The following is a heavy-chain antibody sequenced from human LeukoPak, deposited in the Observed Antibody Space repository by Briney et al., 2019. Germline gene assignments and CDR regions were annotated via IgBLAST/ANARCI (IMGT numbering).Heavy chain of an antibody. CDR2: ISWNSGSI. J-gene: IGHJ4*02. D-gene: IGHD5-12*01. V-gene: IGHV3-9*01. Sequence: GGSLRLSCAASGFTFDDYAMHWVRQVPGKGLEWVSGISWNSGSIGYADSVKGRFTISRDNAKNSLYLQMNSLRAEDTALYYCAKWPFDYWGQGTLVTVSS. CDR3: AKWPFDY. CDR1: GFTFDDYA.